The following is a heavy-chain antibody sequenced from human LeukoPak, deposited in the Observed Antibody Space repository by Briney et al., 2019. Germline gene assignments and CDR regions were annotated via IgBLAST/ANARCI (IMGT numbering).Heavy chain of an antibody. CDR1: GGTFSSYA. J-gene: IGHJ6*02. CDR3: ARASRATYYDFWSGYFPSYYYYGTDV. V-gene: IGHV1-69*13. Sequence: ASVKVSCKASGGTFSSYAISWVRQAPGQGLEWMGGIIPIFGTANYAQKFQGRVTITADESTSTAYMELSSLRSEDTAVYYCARASRATYYDFWSGYFPSYYYYGTDVWGQGTTVTVSS. D-gene: IGHD3-3*01. CDR2: IIPIFGTA.